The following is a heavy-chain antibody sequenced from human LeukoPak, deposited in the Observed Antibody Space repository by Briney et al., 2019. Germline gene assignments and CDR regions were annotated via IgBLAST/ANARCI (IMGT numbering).Heavy chain of an antibody. CDR1: GGTFSSYA. Sequence: SVKVSCKASGGTFSSYAISWVRQAPGQGLEWMGGIIPIFGTANYAQKFQGRVTITADESTSTAYMELSSLRSEDTAVYYCASNSRITRHFGYWGQGTLVTVSS. CDR2: IIPIFGTA. V-gene: IGHV1-69*01. CDR3: ASNSRITRHFGY. J-gene: IGHJ4*02. D-gene: IGHD3-10*01.